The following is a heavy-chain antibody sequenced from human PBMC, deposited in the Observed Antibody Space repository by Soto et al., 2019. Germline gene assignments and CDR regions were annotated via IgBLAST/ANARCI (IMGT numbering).Heavy chain of an antibody. V-gene: IGHV1-18*01. D-gene: IGHD3-10*01. CDR1: GYTFTSYG. J-gene: IGHJ4*02. Sequence: QVQLVQSGAEVKKPGASVKVSCKASGYTFTSYGISWVRQAPGQGLEWMGWISAYNGNTNYAQKLQGRVTMTTDPATSTAYMELRSLRSDDTAVYYCARDGLLWFGELAPKQTFDYWGQGTLVTVSS. CDR2: ISAYNGNT. CDR3: ARDGLLWFGELAPKQTFDY.